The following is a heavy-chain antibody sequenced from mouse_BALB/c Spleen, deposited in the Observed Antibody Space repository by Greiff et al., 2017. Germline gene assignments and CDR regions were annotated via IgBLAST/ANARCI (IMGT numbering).Heavy chain of an antibody. CDR1: GYSITSDYA. Sequence: VQLKESGPGLVKPSQSLSLTCTVTGYSITSDYAWNWIRQFPGNKLEWMGYISYSGSTSYNPSLKSRISITRDTSKNQFFLQLNSVTTEDTATYYCARYYGTMDYWGQGTSVTVSS. J-gene: IGHJ4*01. D-gene: IGHD1-2*01. V-gene: IGHV3-2*02. CDR3: ARYYGTMDY. CDR2: ISYSGST.